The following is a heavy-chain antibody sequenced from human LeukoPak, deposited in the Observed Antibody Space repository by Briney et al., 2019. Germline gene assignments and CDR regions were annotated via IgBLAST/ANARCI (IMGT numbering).Heavy chain of an antibody. D-gene: IGHD4-17*01. Sequence: SETLSLTCAVYGGSFSGYYWSWIRQPPGKGLEWIGEINHSGSTNYNPSLKSRVTISVDTSKNQFSQKLSAVTAADTAVYYCARGVHGDYRWYFDLWGRGTLVTVSS. CDR2: INHSGST. CDR3: ARGVHGDYRWYFDL. V-gene: IGHV4-34*01. CDR1: GGSFSGYY. J-gene: IGHJ2*01.